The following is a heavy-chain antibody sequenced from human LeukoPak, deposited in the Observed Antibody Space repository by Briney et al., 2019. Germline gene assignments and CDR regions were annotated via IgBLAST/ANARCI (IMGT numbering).Heavy chain of an antibody. CDR3: AVSEYCSSTSCYTRYYYYYGMDV. CDR2: IIPIFGTA. CDR1: GGTFSSYA. D-gene: IGHD2-2*02. V-gene: IGHV1-69*13. Sequence: SVKVSCKASGGTFSSYAISWVRQAPGQGLEWMGGIIPIFGTANYAQKFQGRVTITADESTSTAYMELSSLRSEDTAVYYCAVSEYCSSTSCYTRYYYYYGMDVWGQGTTVTVSS. J-gene: IGHJ6*02.